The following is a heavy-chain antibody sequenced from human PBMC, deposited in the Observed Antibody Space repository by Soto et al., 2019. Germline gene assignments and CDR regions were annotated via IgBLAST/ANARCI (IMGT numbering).Heavy chain of an antibody. J-gene: IGHJ4*02. Sequence: SETLSLTCTVSGGSISSYYWIWIRQPPGKGLEWIGYIYYSGSTNYNPSLKSRVTISVDTSKNQFSLKLSSVTAADTAVYYCARVYGGYLDYWGQGTLVTVSS. CDR2: IYYSGST. CDR1: GGSISSYY. V-gene: IGHV4-59*01. CDR3: ARVYGGYLDY. D-gene: IGHD2-15*01.